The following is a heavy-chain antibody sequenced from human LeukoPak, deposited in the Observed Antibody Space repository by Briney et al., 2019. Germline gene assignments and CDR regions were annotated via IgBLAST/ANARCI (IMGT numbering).Heavy chain of an antibody. D-gene: IGHD3-3*01. CDR2: IIPIFGTA. CDR3: ARVEYYDFWSGYYTGVRAFDI. V-gene: IGHV1-69*13. CDR1: GGTFSSYA. Sequence: SVKVSCKASGGTFSSYAISWVRQAPGQGLEWMGGIIPIFGTANYAQKFQGRVTITADESTSTAYMELSSLRSEDTAVYYCARVEYYDFWSGYYTGVRAFDIWGQGTMVTVSS. J-gene: IGHJ3*02.